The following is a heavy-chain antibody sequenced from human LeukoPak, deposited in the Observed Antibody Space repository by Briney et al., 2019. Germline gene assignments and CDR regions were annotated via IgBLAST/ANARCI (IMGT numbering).Heavy chain of an antibody. CDR1: GYTFINYW. Sequence: GESLKISCKGSGYTFINYWIAWVRQMPGKDLEFMGIIYPADSDTRYSPSFQGQVTISADKSINTAYLQWSRLQASDTAMYYCVRGFSGTYFGMDVWGAGTVVSV. D-gene: IGHD3-10*01. J-gene: IGHJ6*02. CDR2: IYPADSDT. V-gene: IGHV5-51*01. CDR3: VRGFSGTYFGMDV.